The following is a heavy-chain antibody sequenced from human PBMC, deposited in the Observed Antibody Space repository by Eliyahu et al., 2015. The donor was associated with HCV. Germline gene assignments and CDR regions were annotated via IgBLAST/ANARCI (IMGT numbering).Heavy chain of an antibody. D-gene: IGHD6-25*01. CDR3: LREDSNSGRFWFDP. J-gene: IGHJ5*02. CDR2: INGDGSSI. Sequence: EVQLVESGGGLVQPGGSLRLSCVASGFTXXSNWMHWVRQAPGEGPVWVSRINGDGSSIKYAXSVKGRFTISRDNARNTVFLQMNSLRVDDTAVYFCLREDSNSGRFWFDPWGQGALVTVSS. V-gene: IGHV3-74*03. CDR1: GFTXXSNW.